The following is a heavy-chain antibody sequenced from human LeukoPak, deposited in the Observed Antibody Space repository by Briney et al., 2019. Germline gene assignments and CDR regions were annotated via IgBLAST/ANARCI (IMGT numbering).Heavy chain of an antibody. CDR3: ARTRGYSYGYNY. Sequence: SVKVSCKASGGTFSSYAISWVRQAPGQGLEWMGRIIPIFGTANYAQKFQGRVTITTDESTSTAYMELSSLRSEDTAVYYCARTRGYSYGYNYWGQGTLVTVSS. D-gene: IGHD5-18*01. CDR1: GGTFSSYA. CDR2: IIPIFGTA. J-gene: IGHJ4*02. V-gene: IGHV1-69*05.